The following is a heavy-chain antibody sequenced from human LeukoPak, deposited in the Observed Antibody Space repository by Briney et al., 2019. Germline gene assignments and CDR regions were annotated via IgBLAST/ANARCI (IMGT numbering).Heavy chain of an antibody. J-gene: IGHJ4*02. Sequence: GGSLRLACAASGFTFSSYAMSWVRQAPGKGLEWVSAISGSGGSTYYADSVKGRFTISRDNSKNTLYLQMNSLRAEDTAVYYCAKVRLSGSYYFDYWGQGTLVTVSS. CDR1: GFTFSSYA. CDR2: ISGSGGST. CDR3: AKVRLSGSYYFDY. V-gene: IGHV3-23*01. D-gene: IGHD1-26*01.